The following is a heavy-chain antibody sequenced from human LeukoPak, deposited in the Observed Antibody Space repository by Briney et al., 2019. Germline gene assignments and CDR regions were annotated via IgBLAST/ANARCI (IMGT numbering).Heavy chain of an antibody. CDR2: ISSSSSTI. V-gene: IGHV3-48*04. Sequence: GGSLRLSCAASGFTFSSYSMNWVRQAPGKGLEWVSYISSSSSTIYYADSVKGRFTISRDGAKNSLYLQMNSLRAEDTAVYYCAKDAVYYYGSGSYFDYWGQGTLVTVSS. J-gene: IGHJ4*02. CDR3: AKDAVYYYGSGSYFDY. CDR1: GFTFSSYS. D-gene: IGHD3-10*01.